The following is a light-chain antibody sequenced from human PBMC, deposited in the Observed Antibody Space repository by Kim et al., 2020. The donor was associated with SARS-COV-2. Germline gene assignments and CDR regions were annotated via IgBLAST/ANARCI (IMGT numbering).Light chain of an antibody. Sequence: YPVERCTLSSRAIQGLSATFVWYRQKPGQAPRLLIYGASTRATGVPARFSGSGSGTEFTLTISSLQSEDFAVYYCHQYNNCPLTFGGGTKVDIK. CDR2: GAS. V-gene: IGKV3-15*01. J-gene: IGKJ4*01. CDR3: HQYNNCPLT. CDR1: QGLSAT.